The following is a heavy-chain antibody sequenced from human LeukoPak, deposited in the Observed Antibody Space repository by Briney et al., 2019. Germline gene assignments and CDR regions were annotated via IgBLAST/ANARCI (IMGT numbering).Heavy chain of an antibody. J-gene: IGHJ4*02. D-gene: IGHD3-16*01. Sequence: GGSLRLSCAASGFSFNSDWMDWVRQAPGKGLEWVANIKHDGSEKNCLDSVKGRFTISRDNAQNSLYLQMNGLRVEDSAVYYCTRRLDDWSQGTLVTVSS. CDR1: GFSFNSDW. V-gene: IGHV3-7*01. CDR2: IKHDGSEK. CDR3: TRRLDD.